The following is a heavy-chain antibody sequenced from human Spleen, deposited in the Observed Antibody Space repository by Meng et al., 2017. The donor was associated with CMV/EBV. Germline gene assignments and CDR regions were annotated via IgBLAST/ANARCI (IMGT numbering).Heavy chain of an antibody. CDR1: GFTFDHYA. CDR2: INWKSGDI. D-gene: IGHD3-3*01. CDR3: ARSQVSQFSAWLSPLDY. V-gene: IGHV3-9*01. Sequence: GGSLRLSCAASGFTFDHYAMHWVRQAPGKGLEWVSGINWKSGDIGYADSVKGRFTISRDNAKNSLYLQMNSLRPEDTAVYYCARSQVSQFSAWLSPLDYWGPGALVTVSS. J-gene: IGHJ4*02.